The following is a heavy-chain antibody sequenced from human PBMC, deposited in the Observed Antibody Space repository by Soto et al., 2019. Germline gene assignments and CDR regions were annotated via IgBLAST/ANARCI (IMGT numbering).Heavy chain of an antibody. CDR3: ASPVDYGGNSGNAFDI. CDR1: GGSIISSSYY. J-gene: IGHJ3*02. D-gene: IGHD4-17*01. V-gene: IGHV4-39*01. CDR2: IYNSRTT. Sequence: QLQLQESGPGLVKPSETLSLTCTVSGGSIISSSYYWGWIHQPPGKGLEWIGNIYNSRTTYYNPSLKSRVTIPADTSKNQFALKLSSVTAADTAVYYCASPVDYGGNSGNAFDIWGQGTTVTVS.